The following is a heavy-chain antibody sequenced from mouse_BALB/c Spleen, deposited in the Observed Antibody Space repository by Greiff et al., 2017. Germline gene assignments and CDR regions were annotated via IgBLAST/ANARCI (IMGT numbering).Heavy chain of an antibody. V-gene: IGHV2-6-2*01. D-gene: IGHD2-2*01. CDR2: IWSDGST. CDR3: ARQGTYGYYFDY. Sequence: VQLQQSGPDLVAPSQSLSITCTVSGFSLTSYGVHWVRQPPGKGLEWLVVIWSDGSTTYTSALKSRLSISKDNSKSQVFLKMNSLQADDTAMYYCARQGTYGYYFDYWGQGTTLTVSS. CDR1: GFSLTSYG. J-gene: IGHJ2*01.